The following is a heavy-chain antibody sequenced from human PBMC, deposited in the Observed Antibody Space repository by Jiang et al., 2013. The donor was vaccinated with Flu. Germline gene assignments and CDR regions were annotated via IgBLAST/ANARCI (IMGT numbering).Heavy chain of an antibody. Sequence: GAEVEKPGESLKISCKGSGYSFSSYWIGWVRQMPGKGLEWMGIIYPGDSDTRYSPSFQGQVTISADKSISTTYVQWSSLKASDTAMYYCARLTGGDHDAFEIWGQGTMVTVSS. CDR3: ARLTGGDHDAFEI. CDR2: IYPGDSDT. CDR1: GYSFSSYW. V-gene: IGHV5-51*03. D-gene: IGHD2-21*02. J-gene: IGHJ3*02.